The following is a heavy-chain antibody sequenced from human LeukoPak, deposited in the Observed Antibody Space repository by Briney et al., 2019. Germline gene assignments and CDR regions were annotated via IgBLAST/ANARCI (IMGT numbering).Heavy chain of an antibody. V-gene: IGHV3-7*01. D-gene: IGHD3-3*01. Sequence: PGGSLRLSCAASGFTFSSYWMSWVRQAPGKGLEWVANIKQDGSEKYYVDSVKGRFTISRDNAKNSLYLQMNSLRAEDTAVYYCATGNYDFWSGYPYYFDYWGQGTLVTVSP. CDR2: IKQDGSEK. CDR1: GFTFSSYW. J-gene: IGHJ4*02. CDR3: ATGNYDFWSGYPYYFDY.